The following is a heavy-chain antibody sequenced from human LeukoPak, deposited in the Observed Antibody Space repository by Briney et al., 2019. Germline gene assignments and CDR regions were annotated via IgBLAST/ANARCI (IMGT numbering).Heavy chain of an antibody. J-gene: IGHJ4*02. D-gene: IGHD4-23*01. CDR2: IYYSGST. CDR3: ARDYGGNWVFDY. Sequence: PSETLSLTCTVSGGSISSSSYYWGWIRQPPGKGLEWIGSIYYSGSTYYNPSLKSRVTISVDTSKNQFSLKLSSVTAADTAVYYCARDYGGNWVFDYWGQGTLVTVSS. CDR1: GGSISSSSYY. V-gene: IGHV4-39*07.